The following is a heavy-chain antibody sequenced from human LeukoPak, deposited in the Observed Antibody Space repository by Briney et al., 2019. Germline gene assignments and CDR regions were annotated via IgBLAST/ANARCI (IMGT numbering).Heavy chain of an antibody. CDR1: GYTFTGYY. CDR3: AGVGYFDSSVYYEVDY. Sequence: ASVKVSCKASGYTFTGYYMHWVRQAPGQGLEWMGWINPNSGGTNYAQKFQGRVTMTRDTSINTAYMEPSGLRSDDTAVYYCAGVGYFDSSVYYEVDYWGQGTLVTVSS. J-gene: IGHJ4*02. D-gene: IGHD3-22*01. CDR2: INPNSGGT. V-gene: IGHV1-2*02.